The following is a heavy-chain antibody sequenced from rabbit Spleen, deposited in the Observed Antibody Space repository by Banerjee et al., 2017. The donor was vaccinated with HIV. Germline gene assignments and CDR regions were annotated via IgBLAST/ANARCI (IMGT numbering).Heavy chain of an antibody. CDR1: GFSFSGGYY. CDR2: IYAGNGGTT. Sequence: QEQLEESGGDLVKPEGSLTLTCTASGFSFSGGYYMCWVRQAPGKGLEWIGCIYAGNGGTTYYANWAKGRFTISKTSSTTVTLQMTSLTAADTATYFCARGSNSAGDGLNLWGPGTLVTVS. V-gene: IGHV1S45*01. CDR3: ARGSNSAGDGLNL. J-gene: IGHJ4*01. D-gene: IGHD1-1*01.